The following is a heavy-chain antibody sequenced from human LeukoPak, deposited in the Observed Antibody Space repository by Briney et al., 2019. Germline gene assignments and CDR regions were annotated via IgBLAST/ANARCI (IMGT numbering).Heavy chain of an antibody. Sequence: PGGSLRLSCAASGFTFSSYAMHWVRQAPGKGLEWVAVISYDGSNKYYADSVKGRFTISRDNSKNTLYLQMNSLRAEDTAVCYCARAPDYAFDYWGQGTLVTVSS. J-gene: IGHJ4*02. CDR1: GFTFSSYA. V-gene: IGHV3-30*04. CDR3: ARAPDYAFDY. CDR2: ISYDGSNK. D-gene: IGHD4-17*01.